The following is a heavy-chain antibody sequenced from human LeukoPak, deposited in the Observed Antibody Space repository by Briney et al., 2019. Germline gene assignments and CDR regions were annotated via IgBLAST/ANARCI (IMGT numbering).Heavy chain of an antibody. V-gene: IGHV1-69*04. CDR2: IIPILGIA. D-gene: IGHD6-19*01. CDR3: ASHYSSGHSTYYLDF. CDR1: GGTFSSYA. J-gene: IGHJ4*02. Sequence: SVKVSCKASGGTFSSYAISWVRQAPGQGLEWMGRIIPILGIANYAQKFQGRVTLTTDTSTTTAYMELRSLSSADTAVYYCASHYSSGHSTYYLDFWGQGTLVTVSS.